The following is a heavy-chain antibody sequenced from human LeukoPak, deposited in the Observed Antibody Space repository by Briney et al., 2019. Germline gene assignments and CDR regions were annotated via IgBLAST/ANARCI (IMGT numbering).Heavy chain of an antibody. CDR2: ISSSSYT. CDR3: ARDFKAVAGTSHEVFDY. D-gene: IGHD6-19*01. CDR1: GFTFSDYY. V-gene: IGHV3-11*05. J-gene: IGHJ4*02. Sequence: PGGSLRLSCAASGFTFSDYYMSWIRQAPGKGMEWVSFISSSSYTNYADSVKGRFTISRDNAKNSLYLQVNSLRAEDTAVYYCARDFKAVAGTSHEVFDYWGQGTLVTVSS.